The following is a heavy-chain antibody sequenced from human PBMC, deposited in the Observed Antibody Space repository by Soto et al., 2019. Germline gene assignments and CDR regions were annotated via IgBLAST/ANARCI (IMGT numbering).Heavy chain of an antibody. Sequence: GESLKISCKGSGYSFTSYWIGWVRQMPGKGLEWMGIIYPGDSDTRYSPSFQGQVTISADKSISTAYLQWSSLKASDTAMYYCDRIEGAAPTLLYYYYGMDVWGQGTAVTVSS. J-gene: IGHJ6*02. CDR3: DRIEGAAPTLLYYYYGMDV. D-gene: IGHD1-26*01. CDR2: IYPGDSDT. V-gene: IGHV5-51*01. CDR1: GYSFTSYW.